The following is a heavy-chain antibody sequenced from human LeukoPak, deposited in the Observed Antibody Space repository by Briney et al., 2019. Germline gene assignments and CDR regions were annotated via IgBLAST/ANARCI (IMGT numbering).Heavy chain of an antibody. D-gene: IGHD6-19*01. Sequence: GGSLRLSCAASGFTFDDYGMSWVRQAPGKGLEWVSSVSSRSAYTYYADSVRGRFTISRDNAKNSLFLQMNSLRAEDTAVYYCARVMTVASTESFDYWGQGTLVTVSS. CDR2: VSSRSAYT. CDR3: ARVMTVASTESFDY. CDR1: GFTFDDYG. J-gene: IGHJ4*02. V-gene: IGHV3-21*01.